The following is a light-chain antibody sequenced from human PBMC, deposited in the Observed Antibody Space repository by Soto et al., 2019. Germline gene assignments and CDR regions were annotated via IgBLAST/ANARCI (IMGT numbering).Light chain of an antibody. CDR3: QQRHMWPIT. J-gene: IGKJ5*01. CDR1: QSFRGL. Sequence: EVVLTQSPVTLSLSPGERATLSSRASQSFRGLLAWYQQKPGQAPRILIYDAYNRATGIPHRVSGSGSGTDVTLTISSLEPEDSAVYYCQQRHMWPITFGQGTRLEIK. V-gene: IGKV3-11*01. CDR2: DAY.